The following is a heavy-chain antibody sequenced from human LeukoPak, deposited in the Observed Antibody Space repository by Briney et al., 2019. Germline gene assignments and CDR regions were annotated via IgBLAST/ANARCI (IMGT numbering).Heavy chain of an antibody. Sequence: ASVKVSCKASGYTFTGYYMHWVRQAPGQGLEWMGWINPNSGGTNYAQKFQGRVTMTRDTSISTAYMELSSLRSEDTAVYYCARGSFGIQLGYYMDVWGKGTTVTVSS. J-gene: IGHJ6*03. CDR1: GYTFTGYY. CDR3: ARGSFGIQLGYYMDV. V-gene: IGHV1-2*02. D-gene: IGHD5-18*01. CDR2: INPNSGGT.